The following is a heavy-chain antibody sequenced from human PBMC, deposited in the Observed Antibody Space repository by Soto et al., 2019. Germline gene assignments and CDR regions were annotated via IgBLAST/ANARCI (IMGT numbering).Heavy chain of an antibody. Sequence: GGSLRLSCAASGFTFSSYAMSWVRQAPGKGLEWVSAISGSGGSTYYADSVKGRFTISRDNSKNTLYLQMNSLRAEDTAVYYCASTRAGSYDFWSGPLGAFDIWGQGTMVTVSS. D-gene: IGHD3-3*01. CDR2: ISGSGGST. CDR1: GFTFSSYA. V-gene: IGHV3-23*01. CDR3: ASTRAGSYDFWSGPLGAFDI. J-gene: IGHJ3*02.